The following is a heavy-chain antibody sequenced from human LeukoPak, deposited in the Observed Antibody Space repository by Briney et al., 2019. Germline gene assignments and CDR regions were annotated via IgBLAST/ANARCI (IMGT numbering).Heavy chain of an antibody. D-gene: IGHD2-15*01. V-gene: IGHV4-34*01. CDR3: ARGREGVAATRREFDY. Sequence: PSETLSLTCAVYGGSFSGYYRSWIRQPPGKGLEWIGEINHSGSTNYNPSLKSRVTISVDTSKNQFSLKLSSVTAADTAVYYCARGREGVAATRREFDYWGQGTLVTVSS. J-gene: IGHJ4*02. CDR2: INHSGST. CDR1: GGSFSGYY.